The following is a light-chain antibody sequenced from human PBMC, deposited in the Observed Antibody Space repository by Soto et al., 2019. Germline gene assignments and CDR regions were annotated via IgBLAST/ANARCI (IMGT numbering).Light chain of an antibody. Sequence: EIVLTQSPATLSLSPGVRATLSCRASQSVSSYLAWYQQKPGQAPRLLIHDASNRATGIPARFSGSGSGTDFTLAISSLEPEDFAVYYCQQRSNLPLTFGGRTKVAIK. J-gene: IGKJ4*01. CDR3: QQRSNLPLT. V-gene: IGKV3-11*01. CDR1: QSVSSY. CDR2: DAS.